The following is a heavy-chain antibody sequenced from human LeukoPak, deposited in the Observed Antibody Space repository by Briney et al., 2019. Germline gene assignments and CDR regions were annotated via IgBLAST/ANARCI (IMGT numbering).Heavy chain of an antibody. D-gene: IGHD3-22*01. V-gene: IGHV3-48*01. CDR2: ISSSSSSTI. J-gene: IGHJ4*02. CDR1: GFTFSTYS. Sequence: GGSLRLSCAASGFTFSTYSMNWVRQAPGKGLEWVSYISSSSSSTIYYADSVKGRFTISRDNAKNSLYLQMNSLRAKDTAVYYCARGSTYYDSSGQVPFDYWGQGTLVTVSS. CDR3: ARGSTYYDSSGQVPFDY.